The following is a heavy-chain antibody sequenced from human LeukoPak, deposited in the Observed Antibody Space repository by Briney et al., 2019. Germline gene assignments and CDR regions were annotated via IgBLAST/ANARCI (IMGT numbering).Heavy chain of an antibody. CDR1: GFTFSSYG. V-gene: IGHV3-30*02. CDR3: AKDLIAAAGSPILGYMDV. CDR2: IRYDGSNK. Sequence: PGGSLRLSCAASGFTFSSYGMHWVRQAPGKGLEWVAFIRYDGSNKYYADSVKGRFTISRDNSKNTLYLQMNSLRAEDTAVYYCAKDLIAAAGSPILGYMDVWGKGTTVTVSS. J-gene: IGHJ6*03. D-gene: IGHD6-13*01.